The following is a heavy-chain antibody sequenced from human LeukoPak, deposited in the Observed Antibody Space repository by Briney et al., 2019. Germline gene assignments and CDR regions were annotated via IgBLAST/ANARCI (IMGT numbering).Heavy chain of an antibody. V-gene: IGHV3-30*18. Sequence: PGGSLRLSCAASGFTFSDYGMHWVRQAPGKGLEWVALISYDGSNKDYADSVKGRFTISRDNSKNTLYLQMNSLRAEDTAVYYCAKDPSSYYYDSSGYYPGYWGQGTLVTVTS. D-gene: IGHD3-22*01. CDR1: GFTFSDYG. CDR2: ISYDGSNK. J-gene: IGHJ4*02. CDR3: AKDPSSYYYDSSGYYPGY.